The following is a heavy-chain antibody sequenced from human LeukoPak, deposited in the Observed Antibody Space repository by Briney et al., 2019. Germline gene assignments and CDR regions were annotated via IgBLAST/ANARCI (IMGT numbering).Heavy chain of an antibody. CDR3: ARTQLALGV. V-gene: IGHV3-9*01. D-gene: IGHD1-1*01. CDR2: ISWNSGSI. J-gene: IGHJ6*04. CDR1: GFTFDDYA. Sequence: GGSLRLSCAASGFTFDDYAMHWVRHAPGKGLEWVSGISWNSGSIGYADSVKGRFTISRDNAKNSLYLQMNSLRAEDTAVYYCARTQLALGVWGKGTTVTVSS.